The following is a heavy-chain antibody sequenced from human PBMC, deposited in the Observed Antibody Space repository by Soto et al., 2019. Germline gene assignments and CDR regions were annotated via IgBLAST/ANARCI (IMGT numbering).Heavy chain of an antibody. Sequence: EVQLVESGGGLIQPGGSLRLSCAASGFTVSSNYMSWIRQAPGTGLEWVSVIYSGGSTYYADSVKGRFTLSRDNSKNTLYLQMNSLRAEDTGVYYCARERLHYYGSGSRAFDYWGQGTLVTVSS. V-gene: IGHV3-53*01. CDR3: ARERLHYYGSGSRAFDY. J-gene: IGHJ4*02. D-gene: IGHD3-10*01. CDR1: GFTVSSNY. CDR2: IYSGGST.